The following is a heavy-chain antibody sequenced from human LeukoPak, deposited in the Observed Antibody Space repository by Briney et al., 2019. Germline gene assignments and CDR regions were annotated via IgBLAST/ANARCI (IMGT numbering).Heavy chain of an antibody. Sequence: SETLSLTCTVSGGSISTYYWSWIRLPPGKGLEWIGYIYYTGATYYNPSLKSRVTISLDMSKNHFSLKLSSVTAADAAVYYCARAGYSYGTGYYFDYWGQGALVTVSS. D-gene: IGHD5-18*01. J-gene: IGHJ4*02. CDR2: IYYTGAT. CDR3: ARAGYSYGTGYYFDY. V-gene: IGHV4-59*01. CDR1: GGSISTYY.